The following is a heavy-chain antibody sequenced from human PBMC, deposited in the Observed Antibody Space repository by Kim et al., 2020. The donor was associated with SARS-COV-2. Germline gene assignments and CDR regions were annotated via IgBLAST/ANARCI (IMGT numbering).Heavy chain of an antibody. V-gene: IGHV3-48*03. J-gene: IGHJ6*03. Sequence: KGRFTISRDNAKNSLYLQMNSLRAEDTAVYYCSRAVDTAMVYYYYYYMDVWGKGTTVTVSS. D-gene: IGHD5-18*01. CDR3: SRAVDTAMVYYYYYYMDV.